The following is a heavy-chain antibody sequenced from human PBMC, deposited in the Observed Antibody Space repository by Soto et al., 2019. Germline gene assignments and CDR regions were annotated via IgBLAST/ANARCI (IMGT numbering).Heavy chain of an antibody. CDR1: GGSISSGGYY. CDR3: GSIWGEYYYSYYMDV. CDR2: IYYSGST. J-gene: IGHJ6*03. Sequence: QVQLQESGPGLVKPSQTLSLTCTVSGGSISSGGYYWSWIRQHPGKGLEWIGYIYYSGSTKYNPSPESRGTISVDTTKNQSSLKLRSVNAADTAVAYCGSIWGEYYYSYYMDVWGKGTTVTVSS. V-gene: IGHV4-31*03. D-gene: IGHD3-16*01.